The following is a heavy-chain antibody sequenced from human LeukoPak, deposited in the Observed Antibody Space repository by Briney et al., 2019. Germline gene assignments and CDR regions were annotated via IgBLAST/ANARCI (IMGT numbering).Heavy chain of an antibody. D-gene: IGHD4-17*01. Sequence: SETLSLTCAVYGGSFSGYHWSWIRQPPGKGLEWIGEINHSGSTNYNPSLKSRVTISVDTSKNQFSLKLSSVTAADTAVSYCARGGLDYGDYPDYWGQGTLVTVSS. CDR1: GGSFSGYH. CDR3: ARGGLDYGDYPDY. J-gene: IGHJ4*02. V-gene: IGHV4-34*01. CDR2: INHSGST.